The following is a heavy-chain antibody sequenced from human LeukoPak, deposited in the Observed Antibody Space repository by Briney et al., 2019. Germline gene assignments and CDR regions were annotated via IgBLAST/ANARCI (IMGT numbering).Heavy chain of an antibody. CDR2: ISGSRGRT. Sequence: GGSLRLSCAASGFTFSNYAMNWVRQAPGKGLEWASAISGSRGRTYYADSVKGRFTISRDNSKNTLYLQMNSLTAEDTAVYYCAKGPDDGAFDYWGQGTLVTVSS. D-gene: IGHD4-17*01. J-gene: IGHJ4*02. V-gene: IGHV3-23*01. CDR3: AKGPDDGAFDY. CDR1: GFTFSNYA.